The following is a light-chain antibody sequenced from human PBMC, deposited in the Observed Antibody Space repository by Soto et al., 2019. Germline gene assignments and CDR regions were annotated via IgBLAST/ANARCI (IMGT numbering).Light chain of an antibody. Sequence: QSALTQPASVSGSPGQSITISCTGTSSDVGGYNYVSWYQQHPGKAPKLMIYDVSNRPSGVSNRFSGSKSGNTASLTISGLQAEGGADYYCSSYTSSSTLVFGGGTKRTVL. J-gene: IGLJ2*01. V-gene: IGLV2-14*01. CDR1: SSDVGGYNY. CDR2: DVS. CDR3: SSYTSSSTLV.